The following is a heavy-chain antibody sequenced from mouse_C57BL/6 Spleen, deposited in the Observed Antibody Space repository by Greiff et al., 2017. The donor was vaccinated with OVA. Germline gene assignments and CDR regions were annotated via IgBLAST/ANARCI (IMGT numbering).Heavy chain of an antibody. V-gene: IGHV1-15*01. D-gene: IGHD1-1*01. J-gene: IGHJ1*03. CDR3: TREGYYYGSSYVKDFDV. CDR2: IDPETGGT. CDR1: GYTFTDYE. Sequence: QVQLQQSGAELVRPGASVTLSCKASGYTFTDYEMHWVKQTPVHGLEWIGAIDPETGGTAYNQKFKGKAILTADKSSSTAYMELRSLTSEDSAVYYCTREGYYYGSSYVKDFDVWGTGTTVTVSS.